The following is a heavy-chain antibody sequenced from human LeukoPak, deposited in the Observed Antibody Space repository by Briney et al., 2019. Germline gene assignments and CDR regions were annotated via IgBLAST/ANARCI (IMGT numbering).Heavy chain of an antibody. CDR1: GYTLTSYY. D-gene: IGHD3-10*01. J-gene: IGHJ6*03. V-gene: IGHV1-46*01. CDR2: INPSGGST. CDR3: ARDALAQITMVRGFHLDYRDV. Sequence: ASVTVSFMACGYTLTSYYMHWVGQAAGQGVEWMGIINPSGGSTNYAQKYQGRVTMTRDTSTSTVYMELSSLRSEDTAVYCCARDALAQITMVRGFHLDYRDVWGKGTTVTVSS.